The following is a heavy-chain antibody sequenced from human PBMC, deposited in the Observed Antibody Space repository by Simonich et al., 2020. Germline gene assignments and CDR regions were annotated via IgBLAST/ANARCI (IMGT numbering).Heavy chain of an antibody. V-gene: IGHV1-2*02. J-gene: IGHJ6*03. CDR3: ARDRAARYYYYYYMDV. CDR2: INPNSGGT. Sequence: QVQLVQSGAEVKKPGASVKVSCKASGYTFTGYYMHWVRQAPGQGLGGLGWINPNSGGTNHAQKFQGRVTMTRDTSISTAYMELSRLRSDDTAVYYCARDRAARYYYYYYMDVWGKGTTVTVSS. CDR1: GYTFTGYY. D-gene: IGHD6-6*01.